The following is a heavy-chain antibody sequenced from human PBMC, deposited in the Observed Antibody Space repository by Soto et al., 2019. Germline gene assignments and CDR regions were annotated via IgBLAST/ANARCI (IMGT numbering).Heavy chain of an antibody. V-gene: IGHV4-39*01. D-gene: IGHD6-13*01. CDR2: IYYSGST. CDR1: GGSISSSSYY. CDR3: ARHSSSWHDSHY. J-gene: IGHJ4*02. Sequence: SETLSLTCTVSGGSISSSSYYWGWIRQPPGKGLEWIGSIYYSGSTYYNPSLKSRVTISVDTSKNQFSLKLSSVTAADTAVYYCARHSSSWHDSHYWGQGTLVTVSS.